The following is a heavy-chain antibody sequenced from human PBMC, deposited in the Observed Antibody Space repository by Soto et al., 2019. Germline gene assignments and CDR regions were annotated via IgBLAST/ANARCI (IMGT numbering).Heavy chain of an antibody. Sequence: QVQLVQSGAEVKKPGSSVKVSCKASGGTFSNNVISWVRQAPGQGLEWMGGIIPLFVSANYAPKFQDRVTISADEFAYTVYMELTSLRPEDTAMYYCARHSDSSGYYFDFWGQGTLVTVSS. CDR3: ARHSDSSGYYFDF. D-gene: IGHD3-22*01. V-gene: IGHV1-69*01. CDR1: GGTFSNNV. CDR2: IIPLFVSA. J-gene: IGHJ4*02.